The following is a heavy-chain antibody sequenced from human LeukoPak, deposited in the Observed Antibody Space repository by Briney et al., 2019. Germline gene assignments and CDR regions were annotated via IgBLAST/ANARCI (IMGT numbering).Heavy chain of an antibody. CDR2: INHSGST. J-gene: IGHJ3*02. V-gene: IGHV4-34*01. D-gene: IGHD6-6*01. CDR3: ASSSPRKYSSSLSKGAFDI. CDR1: GGSFSGYY. Sequence: KPSETLSLTCAVYGGSFSGYYWSWIRQPPGKGLEWIGEINHSGSTNYNPSLKSRVTISVDTSKNQFSLKLSSVTAADTAVYYCASSSPRKYSSSLSKGAFDIWGQGTMVTVSS.